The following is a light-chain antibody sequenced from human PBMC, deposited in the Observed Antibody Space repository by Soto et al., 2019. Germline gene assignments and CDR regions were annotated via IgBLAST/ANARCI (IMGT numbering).Light chain of an antibody. CDR3: QTWGSGIVV. J-gene: IGLJ2*01. Sequence: QPVLTQSPSASASLGASVKLTCTLSSGHSHYAIAWHQQQSEKGPRYLMKLNSDGSHSKGDGIPDRFSGSSSGAERYLTISSLQSEDEADYYCQTWGSGIVVFGGGTQLTVL. CDR1: SGHSHYA. CDR2: LNSDGSH. V-gene: IGLV4-69*01.